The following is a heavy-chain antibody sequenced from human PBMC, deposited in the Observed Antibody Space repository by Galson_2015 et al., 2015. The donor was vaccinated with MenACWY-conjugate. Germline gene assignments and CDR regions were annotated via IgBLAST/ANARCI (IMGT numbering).Heavy chain of an antibody. J-gene: IGHJ4*02. Sequence: QSGAEVKKPGESLKISCTGSGYSFTNYWISWVRQMPGKGLEWMARINPSDSYANYNSSFQGHVTISADKSTGTAFLQWSSLKSSDTAVYFCARHHVNTAMFLDSWGQGTLVTVSS. V-gene: IGHV5-10-1*01. CDR2: INPSDSYA. CDR3: ARHHVNTAMFLDS. D-gene: IGHD5-18*01. CDR1: GYSFTNYW.